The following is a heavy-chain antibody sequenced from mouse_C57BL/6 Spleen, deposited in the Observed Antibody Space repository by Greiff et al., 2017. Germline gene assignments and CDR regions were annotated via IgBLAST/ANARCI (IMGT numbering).Heavy chain of an antibody. Sequence: EVQLVESGGGLVQPGGSMKLSCVASGFTFRNYWMNWVRQSPEKGLEWVAQIRLKSENYATHYAESVKGRFTISRDDSKSSVYLQMNNLRAEDTGIYYCTPLRPFAYWGQGTLVTVSA. CDR3: TPLRPFAY. J-gene: IGHJ3*01. V-gene: IGHV6-3*01. D-gene: IGHD1-2*01. CDR2: IRLKSENYAT. CDR1: GFTFRNYW.